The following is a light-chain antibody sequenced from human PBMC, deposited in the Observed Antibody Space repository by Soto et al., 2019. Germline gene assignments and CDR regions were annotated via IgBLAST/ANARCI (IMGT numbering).Light chain of an antibody. J-gene: IGKJ1*01. CDR3: QQYGSSPPWT. Sequence: IVLTTSPGTLSFSPWEWATIFFRAIQSVSSSYLAWYQQKPGQAPRLLIYGAYSRATGIPDRFSGSGSGTDFTLTISRLEPEDFAVYYCQQYGSSPPWTFGQGTKVDI. CDR2: GAY. V-gene: IGKV3-20*01. CDR1: QSVSSSY.